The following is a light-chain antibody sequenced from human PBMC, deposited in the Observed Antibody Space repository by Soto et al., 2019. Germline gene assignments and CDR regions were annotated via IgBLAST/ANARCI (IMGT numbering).Light chain of an antibody. Sequence: DIQMTQSPSTLSASVGDRVTITCRASQNINRWLAWYQQKPGKVPKVLIYDASNLETGVPSTFSGSGSGTEFTLTISSLQPDDFATYYCQQYDSFSMTFDGGTKVEIK. CDR1: QNINRW. CDR3: QQYDSFSMT. V-gene: IGKV1-5*01. CDR2: DAS. J-gene: IGKJ4*01.